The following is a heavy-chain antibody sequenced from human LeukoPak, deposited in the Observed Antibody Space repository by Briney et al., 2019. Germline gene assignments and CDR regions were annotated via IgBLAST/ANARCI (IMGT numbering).Heavy chain of an antibody. V-gene: IGHV4-61*02. D-gene: IGHD4-17*01. Sequence: KPSQTLSLTCTVSGGSISSGSYYWSWIRQPAGKGLEWIGRIYTSGSTNYNPSLKSRVTISVDTSKNQFSLKLSSVTAADTAVYYCARREATVKYWYFDLWGRGTLVTVSS. CDR2: IYTSGST. CDR3: ARREATVKYWYFDL. CDR1: GGSISSGSYY. J-gene: IGHJ2*01.